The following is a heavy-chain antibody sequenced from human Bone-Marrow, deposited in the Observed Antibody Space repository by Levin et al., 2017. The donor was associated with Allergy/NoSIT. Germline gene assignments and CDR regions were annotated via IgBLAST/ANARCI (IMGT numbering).Heavy chain of an antibody. CDR3: AHGRPTGRPWDYGVFDI. J-gene: IGHJ3*02. CDR1: GFSLTTSGVG. D-gene: IGHD3-16*01. CDR2: IYWDDDK. V-gene: IGHV2-5*02. Sequence: SGPTLVKPTQTLTLTCSFSGFSLTTSGVGVGWIRQPPGKALEWLAVIYWDDDKRYNPSLKNRLTIAKGTSNDGVVLVMTNMDPGDTATYYCAHGRPTGRPWDYGVFDIWGQGTTVSVSS.